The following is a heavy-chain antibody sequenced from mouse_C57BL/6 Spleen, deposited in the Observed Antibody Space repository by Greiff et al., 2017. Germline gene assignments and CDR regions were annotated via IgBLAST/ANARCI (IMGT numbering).Heavy chain of an antibody. J-gene: IGHJ4*01. CDR1: GFTFSSYA. CDR2: ISDGGSYT. V-gene: IGHV5-4*01. D-gene: IGHD2-1*01. CDR3: ARDKCNYVGLMDY. Sequence: EVQGVESGGGLVKPGGSLKLSCAASGFTFSSYAMSWVRQTPEKRLEWVATISDGGSYTYYPDNVKGRFTISRDNAKNNLYLQMSHLKSEDTAMYYCARDKCNYVGLMDYWGQGTSGTVSS.